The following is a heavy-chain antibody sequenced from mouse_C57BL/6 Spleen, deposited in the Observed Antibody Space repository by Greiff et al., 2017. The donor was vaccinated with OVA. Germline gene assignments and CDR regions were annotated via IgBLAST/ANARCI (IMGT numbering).Heavy chain of an antibody. CDR3: ERSRCEWVCDY. D-gene: IGHD1-3*01. CDR2: INPNNGGT. Sequence: VQLQQSGPELVKPGASVKISCKASGYTFTDYYMNWVKQSHGKSLEWIGDINPNNGGTSYNQKFKGKATLTVDKSSSTAYMELRSLTSEYSAVYYCERSRCEWVCDYWGQGTTLTVSS. CDR1: GYTFTDYY. V-gene: IGHV1-26*01. J-gene: IGHJ2*01.